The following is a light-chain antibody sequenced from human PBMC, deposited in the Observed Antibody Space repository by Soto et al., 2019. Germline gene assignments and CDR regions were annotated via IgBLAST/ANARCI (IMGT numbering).Light chain of an antibody. J-gene: IGLJ1*01. CDR1: SSDVGTYKL. V-gene: IGLV2-23*01. CDR3: CAYAGSGSYV. Sequence: QSALTQPGSVSGPPGQSVTISCTGTSSDVGTYKLVSWFQQHPGKAPKLMIYEASKRPSAVSDRFSGSTSGNTASLTISGLHAEDEADYYCCAYAGSGSYVFGTGTKLTVL. CDR2: EAS.